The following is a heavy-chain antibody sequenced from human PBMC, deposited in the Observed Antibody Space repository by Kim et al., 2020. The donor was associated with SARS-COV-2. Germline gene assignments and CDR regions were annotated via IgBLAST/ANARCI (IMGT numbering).Heavy chain of an antibody. Sequence: TYYNPSLKSRVTISVDTSKNQFSLKLSSVTAADTAVYYCAREGRLLVVADWGQGTLVTVSS. D-gene: IGHD3-22*01. J-gene: IGHJ4*02. CDR2: T. CDR3: AREGRLLVVAD. V-gene: IGHV4-31*02.